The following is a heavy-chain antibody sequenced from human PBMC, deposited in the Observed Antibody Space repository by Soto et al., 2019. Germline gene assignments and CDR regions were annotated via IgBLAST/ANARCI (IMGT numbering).Heavy chain of an antibody. CDR3: AKGTYSNRIGASWFVP. J-gene: IGHJ5*02. Sequence: VQLLESGGGLVQPGGSLRLSCAASGFTFSSYAMTWVRQAPGKGLEWVSAISGSGGNTYYADSVKGRFTISRDNSKKMVYLQMKSLRDEDTAVYYCAKGTYSNRIGASWFVPWGQGTLVTVSS. CDR2: ISGSGGNT. D-gene: IGHD1-26*01. V-gene: IGHV3-23*01. CDR1: GFTFSSYA.